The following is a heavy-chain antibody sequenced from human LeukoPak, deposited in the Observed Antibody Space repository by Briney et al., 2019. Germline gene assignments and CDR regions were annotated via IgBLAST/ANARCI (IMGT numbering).Heavy chain of an antibody. V-gene: IGHV4-59*01. CDR2: IYYSGST. Sequence: SETLSLTCTVSGGSISTYYWSWIRQPPGKGLEWIGYIYYSGSTNYNPSLKSRVTISVNTSKNQFSLKLSSVTAADTAVYYCARLTYSSTLSFDYWGQGTLVTVSS. D-gene: IGHD6-13*01. J-gene: IGHJ4*02. CDR1: GGSISTYY. CDR3: ARLTYSSTLSFDY.